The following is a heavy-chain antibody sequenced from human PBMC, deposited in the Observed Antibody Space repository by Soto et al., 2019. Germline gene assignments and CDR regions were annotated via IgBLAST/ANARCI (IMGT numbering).Heavy chain of an antibody. CDR1: GFTFTSSA. CDR3: AALRDRYYDFWSSYPHAFES. J-gene: IGHJ3*02. D-gene: IGHD3-3*01. V-gene: IGHV1-58*02. Sequence: ASVKVSCKASGFTFTSSAMQWVRQARGQRLEWIGWIVVGSGNTNYAQKFQERVTITRDMSTSTAYMELSSLRSEDTAVYYCAALRDRYYDFWSSYPHAFESWGKEKMVT. CDR2: IVVGSGNT.